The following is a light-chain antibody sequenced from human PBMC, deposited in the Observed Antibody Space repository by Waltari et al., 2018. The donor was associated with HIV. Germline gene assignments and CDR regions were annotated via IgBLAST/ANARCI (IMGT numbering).Light chain of an antibody. CDR1: SSNIGTNY. Sequence: QSVLTQPPSASGTPGQRVTISCSGSSSNIGTNYIYWYQQLPGTSPKLLIYRNSQRPSGVPDLCSGSKAGTSASLAISDLRSEDEADYYCSAWDDSLSGRVFGGGTKLTVL. V-gene: IGLV1-47*01. CDR2: RNS. CDR3: SAWDDSLSGRV. J-gene: IGLJ3*02.